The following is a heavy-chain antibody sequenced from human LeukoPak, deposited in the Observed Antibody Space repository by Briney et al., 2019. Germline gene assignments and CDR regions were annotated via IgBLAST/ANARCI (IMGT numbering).Heavy chain of an antibody. V-gene: IGHV3-23*01. D-gene: IGHD6-13*01. CDR2: ISGSGGST. CDR1: GFTFSSYA. CDR3: AKGGGVIAAAGTGWYFDL. J-gene: IGHJ2*01. Sequence: GGSLRLSCAASGFTFSSYAMSWVRQAPGKGLEWVSAISGSGGSTYYADSVKGRFTISRDNSKNTLYLQMNSLRAEDTAVYYCAKGGGVIAAAGTGWYFDLWGRGTLVTVSS.